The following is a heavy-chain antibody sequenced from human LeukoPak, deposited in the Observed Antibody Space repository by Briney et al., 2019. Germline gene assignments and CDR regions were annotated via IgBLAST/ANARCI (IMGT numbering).Heavy chain of an antibody. CDR3: ARGVDTGSYGSLVYFDY. V-gene: IGHV1-18*01. J-gene: IGHJ4*02. CDR1: GYTFTSYG. Sequence: GASVTVSCKASGYTFTSYGISWVRQAPGQGLEWMGLISAYSGNTNFAQKLQGRVTMTTDTSTSTAYMELRSLRSDDTAVYFCARGVDTGSYGSLVYFDYWGQGTLVTVSS. CDR2: ISAYSGNT. D-gene: IGHD3-16*01.